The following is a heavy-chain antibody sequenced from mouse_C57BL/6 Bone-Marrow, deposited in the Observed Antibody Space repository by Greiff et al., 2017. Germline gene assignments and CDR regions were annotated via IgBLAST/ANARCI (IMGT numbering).Heavy chain of an antibody. CDR1: GYTFTDYE. J-gene: IGHJ2*01. D-gene: IGHD2-3*01. V-gene: IGHV1-15*01. Sequence: VQLQQSGAELVRPGASVTLSCKASGYTFTDYEMHWVKQTPLHGLEWIGAIDPGTGGTAYNQKFKGKAILTADKSSSTAYMELRSLTSEDSAVYYCTRLLNGYSYYFDYWGQGTTLTVSS. CDR3: TRLLNGYSYYFDY. CDR2: IDPGTGGT.